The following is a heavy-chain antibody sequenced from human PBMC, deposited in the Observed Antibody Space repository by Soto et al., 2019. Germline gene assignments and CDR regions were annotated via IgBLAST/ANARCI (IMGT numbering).Heavy chain of an antibody. J-gene: IGHJ4*02. CDR3: ARGTYFYY. D-gene: IGHD1-1*01. CDR2: ISAYNDHT. V-gene: IGHV1-18*01. CDR1: GYTLTTYG. Sequence: QVQLVQSGAEVKKPGASVKVSCKAAGYTLTTYGVSWVRQAPGQGREWVGWISAYNDHTNYAQKFQGRVTMTTDTSTSTAYMELRSLRSDDTAVYYCARGTYFYYWGQGTLVTVSS.